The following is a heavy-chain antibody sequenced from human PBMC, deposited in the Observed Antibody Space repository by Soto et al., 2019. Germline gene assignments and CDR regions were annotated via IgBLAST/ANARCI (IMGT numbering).Heavy chain of an antibody. CDR2: IYYSGST. CDR1: GGSISSYY. Sequence: SETLSLTCTVSGGSISSYYWSWIRQPPGKGLEWIGYIYYSGSTNYNPSLKSRVTISVDTSKNQFSLKLSSVTAADTAVYYCARDIMVRGVIMSYDYGMDVWGQGTTVTVSS. D-gene: IGHD3-10*01. J-gene: IGHJ6*02. V-gene: IGHV4-59*01. CDR3: ARDIMVRGVIMSYDYGMDV.